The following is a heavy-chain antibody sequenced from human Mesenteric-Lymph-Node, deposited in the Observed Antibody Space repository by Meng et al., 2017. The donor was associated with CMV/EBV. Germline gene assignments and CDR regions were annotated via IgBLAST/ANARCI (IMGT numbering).Heavy chain of an antibody. Sequence: SETLSLTCTVSGGSISGYYWSWIRQPPGNGLEWVGYIYYTVGTNYNPSLESRATISLDRTKSQFSLKLTSVTPAATAVYYCARVRGGFDPWGQGILVTVSS. CDR3: ARVRGGFDP. CDR1: GGSISGYY. CDR2: IYYTVGT. V-gene: IGHV4-59*01. D-gene: IGHD2-15*01. J-gene: IGHJ5*02.